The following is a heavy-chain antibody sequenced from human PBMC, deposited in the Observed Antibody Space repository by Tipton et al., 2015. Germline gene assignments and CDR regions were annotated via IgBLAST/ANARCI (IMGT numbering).Heavy chain of an antibody. CDR1: GFTFTNYW. J-gene: IGHJ4*02. CDR2: MSWNSDSI. Sequence: SLRLSCVASGFTFTNYWMSWVRQAPGKGPEWVSGMSWNSDSIGYADSVKGRFTISRDNAKKSLYLQMNSLRAEDTALYYCTKPRQAGQLAGYKYGYGFDYWGQGTLVTVSS. CDR3: TKPRQAGQLAGYKYGYGFDY. V-gene: IGHV3-9*01. D-gene: IGHD5-18*01.